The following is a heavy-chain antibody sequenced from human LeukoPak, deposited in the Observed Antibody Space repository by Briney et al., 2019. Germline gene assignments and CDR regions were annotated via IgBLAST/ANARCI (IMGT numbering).Heavy chain of an antibody. V-gene: IGHV3-30*01. CDR1: GFTFSSYW. CDR3: ARVDFWSGYYYFDY. CDR2: ISYDGSNK. D-gene: IGHD3-3*01. Sequence: QTGGSLRLSCAASGFTFSSYWMSWVRQAPGKGLEWVAVISYDGSNKYYADSVKGRFTISRDNSKNTLYLQMNSLRAEDTAVYYCARVDFWSGYYYFDYWGQGTLVTVSS. J-gene: IGHJ4*02.